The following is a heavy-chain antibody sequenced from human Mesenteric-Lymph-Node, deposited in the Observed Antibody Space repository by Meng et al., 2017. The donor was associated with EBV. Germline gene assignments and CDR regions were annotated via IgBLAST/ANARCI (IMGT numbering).Heavy chain of an antibody. CDR3: ARGVQVAWRFDP. CDR2: IKYSGNA. CDR1: GGSCSSYD. J-gene: IGHJ5*02. D-gene: IGHD2-15*01. V-gene: IGHV4-34*02. Sequence: QVQPPESGPGLLTPTVTLPLALYGFGGSCSSYDWSWIRQTPGKGLEWIGEIKYSGNANNNPSLSRRVTISIDTSKNQFSLRLNSVTAADTAVYYCARGVQVAWRFDPWGQGTLVTVSS.